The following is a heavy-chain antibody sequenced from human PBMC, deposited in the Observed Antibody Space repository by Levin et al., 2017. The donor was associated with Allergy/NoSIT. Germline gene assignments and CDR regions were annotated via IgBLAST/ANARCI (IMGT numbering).Heavy chain of an antibody. J-gene: IGHJ3*02. CDR2: ISYDGSNK. CDR1: GFTFSSYA. Sequence: PGGSLRLSCAASGFTFSSYAMHWVRQAPGKGLEWVAVISYDGSNKYYADSVKGRFTISRDNSKNTLYLQMNSLRAEDTAVYYCAVGLVDAFDIWGQGTMVTVSS. V-gene: IGHV3-30*04. CDR3: AVGLVDAFDI. D-gene: IGHD1-26*01.